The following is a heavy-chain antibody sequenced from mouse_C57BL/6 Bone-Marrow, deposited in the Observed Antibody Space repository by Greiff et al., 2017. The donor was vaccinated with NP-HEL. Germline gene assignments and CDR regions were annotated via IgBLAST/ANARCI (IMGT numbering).Heavy chain of an antibody. D-gene: IGHD1-1*01. CDR2: IYPRSGNT. CDR3: ARPYYYGRGFAY. J-gene: IGHJ3*01. V-gene: IGHV1-81*01. Sequence: QVQLKESGAELARPGASVKLSCKASGYTFTSYGISWVKQRTGQGLEWIGEIYPRSGNTYYNEKFKGKATLTADKSSSTAYMELRSLTSEDSAVYFCARPYYYGRGFAYWGQGTLVTVSA. CDR1: GYTFTSYG.